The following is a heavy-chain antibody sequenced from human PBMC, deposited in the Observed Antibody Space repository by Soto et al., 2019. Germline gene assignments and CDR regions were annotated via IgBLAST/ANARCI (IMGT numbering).Heavy chain of an antibody. CDR2: LKYDGSEK. V-gene: IGHV3-7*03. J-gene: IGHJ4*02. D-gene: IGHD3-3*01. CDR1: GFIFSNYW. CDR3: ARDGLFYDFWTGYSRYFDA. Sequence: PGGSLRLSCAASGFIFSNYWMSWVRQAPGKRPEWVANLKYDGSEKYYVDSVKGRFIISRDNDKNSLSLQMNSLRAEDTAVYYCARDGLFYDFWTGYSRYFDAWGRGMLVTVSS.